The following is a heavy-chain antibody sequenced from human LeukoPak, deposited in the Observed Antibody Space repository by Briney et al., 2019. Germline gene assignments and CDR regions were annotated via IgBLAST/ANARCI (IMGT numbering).Heavy chain of an antibody. CDR1: GYTFTSYG. Sequence: SVKVSCKASGYTFTSYGISWVRQAPGQGLEWMGGIIPIFGTANYAQKFQGRVTITTDESTSTAYMELSSLRSEDTAVYYCARGPCSTSCYAFDYWGQGTLVTVSS. CDR3: ARGPCSTSCYAFDY. V-gene: IGHV1-69*05. CDR2: IIPIFGTA. D-gene: IGHD2-2*01. J-gene: IGHJ4*02.